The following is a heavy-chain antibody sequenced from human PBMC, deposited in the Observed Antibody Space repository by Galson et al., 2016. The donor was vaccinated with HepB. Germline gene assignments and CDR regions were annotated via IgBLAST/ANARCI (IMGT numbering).Heavy chain of an antibody. J-gene: IGHJ1*01. D-gene: IGHD2-21*02. CDR2: IRSEAYGGTT. CDR1: GFSFGEYA. V-gene: IGHV3-49*04. Sequence: SLRLSCAASGFSFGEYAMSWVRQAPGKGLEWVSFIRSEAYGGTTQYAASVRGRFTISRDDSKSIAYLQMNGLKIEDTAVYYCVKDGGGDCYSVEYFQHWGQGTLVTVSS. CDR3: VKDGGGDCYSVEYFQH.